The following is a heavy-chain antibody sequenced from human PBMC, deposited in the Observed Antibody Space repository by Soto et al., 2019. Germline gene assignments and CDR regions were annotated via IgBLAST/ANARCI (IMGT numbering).Heavy chain of an antibody. CDR1: GYTFTSYA. V-gene: IGHV1-3*01. Sequence: ASVKVSCKASGYTFTSYAMHWVRQAPGQRLEWMGWINAGNGNTKYSQKFQGRVTITRDTSASTAYMELSSLRSEDTAVYYCARVKAEGYDILTGYYLPTTSFDYWGQGTLVTVSS. J-gene: IGHJ4*02. CDR3: ARVKAEGYDILTGYYLPTTSFDY. CDR2: INAGNGNT. D-gene: IGHD3-9*01.